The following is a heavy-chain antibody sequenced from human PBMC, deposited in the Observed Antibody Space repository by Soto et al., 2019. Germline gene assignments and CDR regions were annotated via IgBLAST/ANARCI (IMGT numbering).Heavy chain of an antibody. CDR2: ISAHNGDT. D-gene: IGHD3-22*01. V-gene: IGHV1-18*04. CDR3: ATEPIYYNDGSGYYPLGHWGQGTLVTVSSDV. Sequence: ASVKVSCKASGYSFATYGFSWVRQAPGQGLECVGWISAHNGDTHYSQKFQGRVTLTTDTSTNTGYMELRSLTSDDTAVYLCATEPIYYNDGSGYYPLGHWGQGTLVTVSSDVWGQGTTVTVSS. J-gene: IGHJ6*02. CDR1: GYSFATYG.